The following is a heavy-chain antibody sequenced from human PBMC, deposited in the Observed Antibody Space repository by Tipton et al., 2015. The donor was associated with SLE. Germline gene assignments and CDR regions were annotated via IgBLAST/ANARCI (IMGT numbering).Heavy chain of an antibody. CDR2: IYYSGST. Sequence: TLSLTCTVAGGSISSSSYYWGWIRQPPGKGLEWIGSIYYSGSTYYNPSLKSRVTISVDTSKNQFSLKLSSVTAADTAVYYCARSEAYYFDYWGQGTLVTVSS. V-gene: IGHV4-39*07. CDR3: ARSEAYYFDY. J-gene: IGHJ4*02. CDR1: GGSISSSSYY.